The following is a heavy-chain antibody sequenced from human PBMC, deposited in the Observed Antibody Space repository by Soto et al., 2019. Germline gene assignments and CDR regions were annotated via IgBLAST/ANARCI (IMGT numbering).Heavy chain of an antibody. CDR1: GFTFSIYG. V-gene: IGHV3-30*18. CDR3: AKLYSSCSSTSCYTGYYGMDV. CDR2: ISYDGSNK. J-gene: IGHJ6*02. Sequence: PGGSLRLSCAASGFTFSIYGMHWVRQAPGKGLEWVAVISYDGSNKYYADSVKGRFTISRDNSKNTLYLQMNSLRAEDTAVYYCAKLYSSCSSTSCYTGYYGMDVWGQGTTVTVSS. D-gene: IGHD2-2*02.